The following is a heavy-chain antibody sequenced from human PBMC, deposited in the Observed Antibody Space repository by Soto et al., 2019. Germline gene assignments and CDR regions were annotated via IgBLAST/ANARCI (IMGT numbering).Heavy chain of an antibody. J-gene: IGHJ4*02. D-gene: IGHD4-17*01. CDR2: ISGIGSST. Sequence: FLRLSCAASGFPFSGYAINWVRQAPGKGLEWVSIISGIGSSTNYADSVKGRFTISRDNSRDTVHLQMNSLRAEDTAVYYCAKSYSGDYDHRPLLDNWGQGTLVTVSS. V-gene: IGHV3-23*01. CDR1: GFPFSGYA. CDR3: AKSYSGDYDHRPLLDN.